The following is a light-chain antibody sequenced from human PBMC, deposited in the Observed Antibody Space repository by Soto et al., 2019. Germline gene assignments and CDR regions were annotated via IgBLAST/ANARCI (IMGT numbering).Light chain of an antibody. CDR1: QSVGTY. CDR2: DAS. Sequence: EIVLTQSPATLSLSPGERATLSCRASQSVGTYLAWYQQKPGQAPRLLIYDASLRATGIPARFSGSGSGTDFTLTISSLETEDFAVYYCQQRTNWHPLTFGGGTKVEIK. CDR3: QQRTNWHPLT. V-gene: IGKV3-11*01. J-gene: IGKJ4*01.